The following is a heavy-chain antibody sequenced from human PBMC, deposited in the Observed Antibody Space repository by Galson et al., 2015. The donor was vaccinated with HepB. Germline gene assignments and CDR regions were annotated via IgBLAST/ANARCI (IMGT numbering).Heavy chain of an antibody. CDR3: AKGPYYFGSETYTPPFDY. D-gene: IGHD3-10*01. CDR2: ISYDGSSK. V-gene: IGHV3-30*04. CDR1: EFTFNSYA. Sequence: SLRLSCAASEFTFNSYAMHWVRQAPGKGLEWVAVISYDGSSKYYADSVKGRFTISRDNSKNTLYLQMNSLRAEDTAVYYCAKGPYYFGSETYTPPFDYWGQGTLVTVSS. J-gene: IGHJ4*02.